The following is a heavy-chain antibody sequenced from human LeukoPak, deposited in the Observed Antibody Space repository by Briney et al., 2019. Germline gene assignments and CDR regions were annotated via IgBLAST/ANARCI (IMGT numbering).Heavy chain of an antibody. CDR2: VDPEDGET. D-gene: IGHD2-21*02. J-gene: IGHJ4*02. Sequence: GASVKVSCKASGYTFTDYYMHWVQQAPGKGLEWMGRVDPEDGETIYAEKFQGRVTMTRNTSISTAYMELSSLRSEDTAVYYCARGPSRGDGSDYWGQGALVTVSS. CDR1: GYTFTDYY. V-gene: IGHV1-69-2*01. CDR3: ARGPSRGDGSDY.